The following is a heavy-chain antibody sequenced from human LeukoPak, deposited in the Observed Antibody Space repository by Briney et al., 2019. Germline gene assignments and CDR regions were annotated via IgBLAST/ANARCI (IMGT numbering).Heavy chain of an antibody. J-gene: IGHJ5*02. Sequence: PSETLSLTCTVSGVSIRSGSYYWSWIRQPAGKGLEWIGRMYTSGSTNYNPSLKSRVTISLDTSKNQFSLKLSYVTAADTAVYYCTRSYGYSSSWYGSDWFDPWGQGTLVTVSS. V-gene: IGHV4-61*02. D-gene: IGHD6-13*01. CDR1: GVSIRSGSYY. CDR3: TRSYGYSSSWYGSDWFDP. CDR2: MYTSGST.